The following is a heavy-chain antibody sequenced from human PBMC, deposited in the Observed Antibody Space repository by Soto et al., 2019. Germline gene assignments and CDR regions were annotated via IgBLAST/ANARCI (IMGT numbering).Heavy chain of an antibody. CDR1: GYTFSNYP. D-gene: IGHD2-21*02. Sequence: QVQLVQSGAEVKEPGASVKVSCKASGYTFSNYPIHWVRQAPGQGLEWLGWINSGNGDTKCSQKFQGRVTITWDTSATTTYIELSSLRSEDTAVYYCASGHCSGDCYSDHWGQGTLVTVSS. V-gene: IGHV1-3*04. CDR2: INSGNGDT. CDR3: ASGHCSGDCYSDH. J-gene: IGHJ4*02.